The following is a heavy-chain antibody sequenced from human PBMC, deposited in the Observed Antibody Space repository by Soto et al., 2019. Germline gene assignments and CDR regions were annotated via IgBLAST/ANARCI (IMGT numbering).Heavy chain of an antibody. CDR1: GCSISSYY. CDR3: ARWEERIAMPSGY. Sequence: SETLSLTCTVSGCSISSYYWSWIRQPPGKGLEWIGYIYYSGSTNYNPSLKSRVTISVDTSKNQFSLKLSSVTAADTAVYYCARWEERIAMPSGYWGQGTLVTVSS. D-gene: IGHD2-2*01. V-gene: IGHV4-59*01. J-gene: IGHJ4*02. CDR2: IYYSGST.